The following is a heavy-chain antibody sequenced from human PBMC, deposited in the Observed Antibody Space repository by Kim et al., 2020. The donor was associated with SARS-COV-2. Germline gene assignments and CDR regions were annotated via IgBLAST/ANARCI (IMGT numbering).Heavy chain of an antibody. V-gene: IGHV4-34*01. CDR1: GGSFSGYY. D-gene: IGHD6-19*01. CDR3: AREKIAVAGIDY. CDR2: INHSGST. J-gene: IGHJ4*02. Sequence: SETLSLTCAVYGGSFSGYYWSWIRQPPGKGLEWIGEINHSGSTNYNPSLKSRVTISVDTSKNQFSLKLSSVTAADTAVYYCAREKIAVAGIDYWGQGTLVTVSS.